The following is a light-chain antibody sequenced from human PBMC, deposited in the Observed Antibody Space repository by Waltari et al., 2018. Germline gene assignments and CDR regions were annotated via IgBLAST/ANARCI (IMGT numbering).Light chain of an antibody. V-gene: IGLV3-21*02. Sequence: YVLTQPPSVSVAPGQTARIACGGNNIGSKSVHWYQQKSGQAPVLVVYDDRARPSGIPERFSGSNSGNTATLTISRVEAGDEADYHCQVWNSSPDHPGNWVFGGGTKLTVL. CDR3: QVWNSSPDHPGNWV. CDR2: DDR. CDR1: NIGSKS. J-gene: IGLJ3*02.